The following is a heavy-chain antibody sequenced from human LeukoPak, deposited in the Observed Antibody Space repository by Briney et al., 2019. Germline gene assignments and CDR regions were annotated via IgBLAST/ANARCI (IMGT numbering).Heavy chain of an antibody. Sequence: GGSLRLSCAASGFTFSSYWMGWVRQAPGKGLEWVANIKQDGSEKYYVDSVKGRFTISRDNAKNSLYLQMNSLRAEDTAVYYCARVLGDGRVDPWGQGTLVTVSS. CDR3: ARVLGDGRVDP. J-gene: IGHJ5*02. V-gene: IGHV3-7*01. D-gene: IGHD4-17*01. CDR2: IKQDGSEK. CDR1: GFTFSSYW.